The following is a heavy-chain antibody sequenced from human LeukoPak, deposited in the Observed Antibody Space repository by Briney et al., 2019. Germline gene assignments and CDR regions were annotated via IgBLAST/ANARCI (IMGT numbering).Heavy chain of an antibody. CDR3: ARDRLRGLRGAFDI. V-gene: IGHV1-46*01. J-gene: IGHJ3*02. Sequence: ASVKVSCKAFGYTFTRYYMHWVRQAPGQGPEWMGVISPSGGSTTYAQKFQGRVTLTRDMSTSTDYLELSSLRSEDTAVYYCARDRLRGLRGAFDIWGQGTMVTVSS. CDR2: ISPSGGST. CDR1: GYTFTRYY. D-gene: IGHD4-17*01.